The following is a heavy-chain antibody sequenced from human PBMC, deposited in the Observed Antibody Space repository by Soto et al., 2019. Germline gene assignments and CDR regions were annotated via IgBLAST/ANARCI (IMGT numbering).Heavy chain of an antibody. CDR3: ARAKRITMVRAKGDYGMDV. J-gene: IGHJ6*02. D-gene: IGHD3-10*01. V-gene: IGHV4-34*01. CDR1: GGSFSGYY. Sequence: LSLTCAVYGGSFSGYYWSWIRQPPGKGLEWIGEINHSGSTNYNPSLKSRVTISVDTSKNQFSLKLSSVTAADTAVYYCARAKRITMVRAKGDYGMDVWGQGTTVTVS. CDR2: INHSGST.